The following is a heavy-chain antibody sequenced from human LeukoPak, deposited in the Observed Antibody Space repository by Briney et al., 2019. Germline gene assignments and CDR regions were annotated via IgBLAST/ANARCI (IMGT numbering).Heavy chain of an antibody. CDR2: IKEDGSEK. V-gene: IGHV3-7*01. Sequence: GGSLRLSCAASGFTFSNYWMSWVRQASGKGLEWVANIKEDGSEKYYVDSVKGRFTIFRDNAKNSLYLQMNSLRAEDTAIYYCASGRQLGYWGQGTLVTVSS. D-gene: IGHD6-6*01. J-gene: IGHJ4*02. CDR3: ASGRQLGY. CDR1: GFTFSNYW.